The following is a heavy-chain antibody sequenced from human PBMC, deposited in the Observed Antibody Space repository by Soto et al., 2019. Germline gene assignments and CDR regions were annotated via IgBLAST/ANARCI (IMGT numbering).Heavy chain of an antibody. D-gene: IGHD3-3*01. CDR1: GGSISSYY. CDR3: ARSYDVCSGYPYYFDY. V-gene: IGHV4-4*07. CDR2: IYTSGST. J-gene: IGHJ4*02. Sequence: SETLSLTCTVSGGSISSYYWSWIRQPAGKGLEWIGRIYTSGSTNYTPSLKSRVTMSVDTSKNQFSLKLSSVTAADTAVYYCARSYDVCSGYPYYFDYWGQGTLVTVSS.